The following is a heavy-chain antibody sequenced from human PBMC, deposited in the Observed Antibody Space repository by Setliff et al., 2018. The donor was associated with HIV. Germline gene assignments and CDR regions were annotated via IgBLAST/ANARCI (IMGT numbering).Heavy chain of an antibody. CDR3: ARKNGPGGGPHDY. Sequence: SGPTLVNPTQTVTLTYTFSGFSLNTSGLCVTWIRQPPGRALEWLACVNWDGDKFYSSSLKTRLTLSKDTSKNQVVLTMTKMDATDTAMYYCARKNGPGGGPHDYWGQGTLVTVSS. CDR2: VNWDGDK. V-gene: IGHV2-70*17. CDR1: GFSLNTSGLC. D-gene: IGHD3-10*01. J-gene: IGHJ4*02.